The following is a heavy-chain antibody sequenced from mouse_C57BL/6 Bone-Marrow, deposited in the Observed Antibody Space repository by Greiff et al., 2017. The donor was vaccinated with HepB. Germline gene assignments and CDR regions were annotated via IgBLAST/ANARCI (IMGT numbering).Heavy chain of an antibody. J-gene: IGHJ1*03. V-gene: IGHV1-81*01. Sequence: VQGVESGAELARPGASVKLSCKASGYTFTSYGISWVKQRTGQGLEWIGEIYPRSGNTYYNEKFKGKATLTADKSSSTAYMELRSLTSEDSAVYYSASSRYFDVWGTCTKVTDSS. CDR3: ASSRYFDV. CDR2: IYPRSGNT. CDR1: GYTFTSYG.